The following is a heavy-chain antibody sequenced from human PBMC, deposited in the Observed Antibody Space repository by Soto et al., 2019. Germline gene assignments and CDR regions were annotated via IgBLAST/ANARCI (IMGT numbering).Heavy chain of an antibody. J-gene: IGHJ5*02. D-gene: IGHD3-10*01. Sequence: QVQLVQSGAEVKKPGSSVKVSCKASGGTFSSYAISWVRQAPGQGLEWMGGIIPIFGTANYAQKFQGRVTITADETTSTAYMELSSLRSEETAVYACAILGRYYGSGSRRNWFDPWGQGTLFTVSS. CDR1: GGTFSSYA. CDR2: IIPIFGTA. V-gene: IGHV1-69*12. CDR3: AILGRYYGSGSRRNWFDP.